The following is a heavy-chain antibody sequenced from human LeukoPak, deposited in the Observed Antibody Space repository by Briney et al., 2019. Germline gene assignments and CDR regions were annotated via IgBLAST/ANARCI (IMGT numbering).Heavy chain of an antibody. J-gene: IGHJ3*02. D-gene: IGHD2-21*02. CDR2: INPSGGST. CDR1: GYTFTSYY. CDR3: ARDTHIVVVTTSGAFDI. V-gene: IGHV1-46*01. Sequence: ASVKVSCKASGYTFTSYYMHWVRPTPGQGLEWMGIINPSGGSTSCAQKFQGRVTMSRDTTTSTVYMELSSLRSEDTAVYYCARDTHIVVVTTSGAFDIWGQGTMVTVSS.